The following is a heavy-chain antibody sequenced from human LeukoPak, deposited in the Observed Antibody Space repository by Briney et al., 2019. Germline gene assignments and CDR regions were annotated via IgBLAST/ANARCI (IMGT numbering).Heavy chain of an antibody. Sequence: ASVKVSCKTSGYTFTGYYMHWVRQAPGQGLEWMGWINPNSGDTNYAQKFQGRVTMTRDTSISTAYMELSGLRTDDTAVYYCASSGEEALNYWGQGTLITVSS. D-gene: IGHD4-17*01. CDR2: INPNSGDT. V-gene: IGHV1-2*02. J-gene: IGHJ4*02. CDR3: ASSGEEALNY. CDR1: GYTFTGYY.